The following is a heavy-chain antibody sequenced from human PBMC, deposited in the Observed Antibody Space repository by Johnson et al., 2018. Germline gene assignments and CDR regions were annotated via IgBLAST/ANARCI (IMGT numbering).Heavy chain of an antibody. CDR3: ASGPCNDGRCYPTLFQD. J-gene: IGHJ1*01. CDR1: GGTFGNYS. Sequence: QVQLVESGAEVKKPGSSVKVSCRASGGTFGNYSIIWLRQAPGQGLEWMGRIIPVLEIANYALSFQGRVTITADKSTSTAYMALSSLRSEDTAMYYCASGPCNDGRCYPTLFQDWGQGTLVTVSS. V-gene: IGHV1-69*09. CDR2: IIPVLEIA. D-gene: IGHD2-15*01.